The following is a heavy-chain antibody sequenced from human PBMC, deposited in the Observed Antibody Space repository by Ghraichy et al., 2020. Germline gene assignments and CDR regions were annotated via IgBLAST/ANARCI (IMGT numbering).Heavy chain of an antibody. V-gene: IGHV4-39*01. Sequence: SETLSLTCTVSGDSISTPHYYWDWIRQPPGKGLEWIGSMYYSGGTDYNPSLKSRVTMSVDTSKNQFSLKLTSVTAADTAVYYCSRHPLTTVYVWENSWGQGILVSVSS. CDR2: MYYSGGT. CDR3: SRHPLTTVYVWENS. D-gene: IGHD4-17*01. CDR1: GDSISTPHYY. J-gene: IGHJ4*02.